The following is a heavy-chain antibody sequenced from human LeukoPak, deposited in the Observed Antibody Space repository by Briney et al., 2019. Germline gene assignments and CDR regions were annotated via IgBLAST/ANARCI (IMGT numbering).Heavy chain of an antibody. CDR2: MNPNSGNT. CDR1: GYTFTSYD. Sequence: ASVKVSCKASGYTFTSYDINWVRQATGQGLEWMGWMNPNSGNTGYAQKFQGRVTMTRNTSISTAYMELSSLRSEDTAVYYRARGQWELPYYFDSWGQGTLVTVSS. V-gene: IGHV1-8*01. D-gene: IGHD1-26*01. CDR3: ARGQWELPYYFDS. J-gene: IGHJ4*02.